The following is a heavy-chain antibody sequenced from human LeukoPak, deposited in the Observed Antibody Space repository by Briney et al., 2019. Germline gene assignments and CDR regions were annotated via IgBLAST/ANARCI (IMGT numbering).Heavy chain of an antibody. D-gene: IGHD3-9*01. J-gene: IGHJ5*02. Sequence: PGGPLRLSCAASGFIFSDFWMTWVRQAPGKGREWVANMNQDGNEKRYVDSVKGRFTISRDNAKNLLFLQMNNMRVEDTRVYYCARDVDRRDDPWGQGILVTVSS. CDR3: ARDVDRRDDP. CDR2: MNQDGNEK. CDR1: GFIFSDFW. V-gene: IGHV3-7*01.